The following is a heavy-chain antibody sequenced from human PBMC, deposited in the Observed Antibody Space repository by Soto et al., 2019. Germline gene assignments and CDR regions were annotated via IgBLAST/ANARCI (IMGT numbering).Heavy chain of an antibody. J-gene: IGHJ4*02. CDR3: ARDGEGF. V-gene: IGHV3-74*01. CDR2: INTDGSAT. Sequence: EVQLVESEGGLVQPGGSLRLSCAASGFTFSSNWMHWVRRVPGRGLVWVARINTDGSATNYVDSVKGRFTVSRDNAKNTLYLQMNSLRVEDTAVYYCARDGEGFWGQGTLVTVSS. CDR1: GFTFSSNW. D-gene: IGHD2-21*01.